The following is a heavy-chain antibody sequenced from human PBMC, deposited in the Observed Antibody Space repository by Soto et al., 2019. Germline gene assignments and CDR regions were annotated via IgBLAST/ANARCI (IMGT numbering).Heavy chain of an antibody. CDR2: TYYTADS. V-gene: IGHV4-59*01. CDR3: ATGSLRGIPYSYGCD. Sequence: SETLSLTCTVSGVSIRSYFWSWIRQPPGKGLEWIGYTYYTADSNYSPSLKSRATISADPSRKQFSLRLSTVTAADTAVYYCATGSLRGIPYSYGCDWGQGTLVTVSS. J-gene: IGHJ4*02. D-gene: IGHD5-18*01. CDR1: GVSIRSYF.